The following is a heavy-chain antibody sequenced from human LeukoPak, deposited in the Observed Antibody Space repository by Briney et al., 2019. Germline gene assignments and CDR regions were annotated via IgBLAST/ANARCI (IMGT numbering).Heavy chain of an antibody. Sequence: GGSLRLSCAASGFTFSGSAMHWVRQASGKGLEWVGRIRSKANNYATAYAASVKGRFTISRDDSKNTAYLQMNSLKTEDTAVYYCTRGIAAAADDAFDIWGQGTMVTVSS. V-gene: IGHV3-73*01. CDR1: GFTFSGSA. CDR3: TRGIAAAADDAFDI. CDR2: IRSKANNYAT. J-gene: IGHJ3*02. D-gene: IGHD6-13*01.